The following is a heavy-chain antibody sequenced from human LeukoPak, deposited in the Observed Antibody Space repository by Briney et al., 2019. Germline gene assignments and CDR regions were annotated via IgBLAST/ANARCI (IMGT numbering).Heavy chain of an antibody. CDR3: AKDRGAYSSSSKAAVVY. V-gene: IGHV3-23*01. D-gene: IGHD6-6*01. CDR1: GFSFSNYA. CDR2: ISGSGGST. J-gene: IGHJ4*02. Sequence: GGSLRLSCAASGFSFSNYAMSWVRQTPGKGLEWVSAISGSGGSTYYADSAKGRFTISRDNSKNTLYLQMNSLRAEDTAVYYCAKDRGAYSSSSKAAVVYWGQGTLVTVSS.